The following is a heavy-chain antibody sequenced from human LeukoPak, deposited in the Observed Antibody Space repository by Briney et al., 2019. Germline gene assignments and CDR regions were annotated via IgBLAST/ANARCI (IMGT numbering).Heavy chain of an antibody. CDR1: GGSISSYY. D-gene: IGHD2-21*01. J-gene: IGHJ4*02. CDR3: ARRLMVRDH. CDR2: IYYSGST. Sequence: SETLSLTCIVSGGSISSYYWSWIRQPPGKGLEWIGYIYYSGSTNYNPSLKSRVTISIDTSKNQFSLKLSSVTAADTAVYYCARRLMVRDHWGQGTLVTVSS. V-gene: IGHV4-59*12.